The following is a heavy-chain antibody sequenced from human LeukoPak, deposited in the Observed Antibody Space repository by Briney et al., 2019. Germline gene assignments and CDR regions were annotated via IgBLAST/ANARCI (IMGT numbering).Heavy chain of an antibody. CDR3: ARRNDFDI. Sequence: ASGTLSLTCTVSGGSITGYHWSWIRQPPGKGLEWIGYIYSNEATQYKPSLKSRVTISADTSKNQFSLKLTSVSAADTAIYYCARRNDFDIWGQGTMVTVSS. V-gene: IGHV4-4*08. J-gene: IGHJ3*02. CDR2: IYSNEAT. CDR1: GGSITGYH.